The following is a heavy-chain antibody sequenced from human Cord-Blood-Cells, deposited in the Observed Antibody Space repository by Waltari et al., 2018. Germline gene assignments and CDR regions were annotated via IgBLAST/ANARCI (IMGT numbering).Heavy chain of an antibody. CDR3: ARQGGGTGVGAFDI. D-gene: IGHD7-27*01. Sequence: QLQLQESGPGLVKPSETLSLTCTVSGGSISSSSYYWGWIRQPPGKGLEWIGSIYYRGSTYYNPSLKSRVTISVDTSKNQFSLKLSSVTAADTAVYYCARQGGGTGVGAFDIWGQGTMVTVSS. V-gene: IGHV4-39*01. CDR1: GGSISSSSYY. J-gene: IGHJ3*02. CDR2: IYYRGST.